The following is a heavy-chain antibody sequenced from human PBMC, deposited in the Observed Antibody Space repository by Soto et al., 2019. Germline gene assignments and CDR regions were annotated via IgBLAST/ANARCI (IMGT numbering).Heavy chain of an antibody. Sequence: QVQLVQSGAEVKKPGSSVKVSCKASGGTFSSYAISWVRQAPGQGLEWMGGIIPIFGTANYAQKFQGRVTITADESTSTAYMELSRLRSEDTAVYYCARAYYDILTGYQGGFDPWGQGTLVTVSS. D-gene: IGHD3-9*01. J-gene: IGHJ5*02. CDR3: ARAYYDILTGYQGGFDP. V-gene: IGHV1-69*12. CDR1: GGTFSSYA. CDR2: IIPIFGTA.